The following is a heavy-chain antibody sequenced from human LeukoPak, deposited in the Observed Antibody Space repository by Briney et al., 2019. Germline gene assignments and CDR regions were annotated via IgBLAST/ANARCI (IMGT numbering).Heavy chain of an antibody. Sequence: GESLKISCKGSGYSFTSYWIGWGRQMPGKGLEWMGIIYPGDSDTRYSTSFQGQVTISADKSISTAYLQWSSLKASDTAMYYCARPSQYSSSWYSGAFDIWGQGTMVTVSS. CDR2: IYPGDSDT. J-gene: IGHJ3*02. D-gene: IGHD6-13*01. CDR1: GYSFTSYW. CDR3: ARPSQYSSSWYSGAFDI. V-gene: IGHV5-51*01.